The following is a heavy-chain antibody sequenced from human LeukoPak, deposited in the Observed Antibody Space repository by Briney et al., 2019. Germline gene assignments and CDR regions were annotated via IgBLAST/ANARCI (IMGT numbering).Heavy chain of an antibody. D-gene: IGHD2/OR15-2a*01. V-gene: IGHV5-51*01. CDR3: ARHPSGNSNSWSDY. Sequence: GESLKISCKGSGYTFTNYWIAWVRQMPGKGLEGMGIIYPGDADTRYSPSFHGQVTLSVDKSISTAYLQWSSLKASDAAMYYCARHPSGNSNSWSDYWGQGTLVTVSS. CDR1: GYTFTNYW. CDR2: IYPGDADT. J-gene: IGHJ4*02.